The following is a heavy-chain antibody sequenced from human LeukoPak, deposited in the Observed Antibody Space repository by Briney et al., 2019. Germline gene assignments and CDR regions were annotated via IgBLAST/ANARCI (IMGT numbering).Heavy chain of an antibody. V-gene: IGHV1-69*05. CDR3: ASAGFGELSYYYYMDV. J-gene: IGHJ6*03. Sequence: SVKVSCKASGGTFSSYAISWVRQAPGQGLEWMGGIIPIFGTANYAQKFQGRVTITTDESTNTAYMELSSLRSEDTAVYYCASAGFGELSYYYYMDVWGKGTTVTVSS. D-gene: IGHD3-10*01. CDR2: IIPIFGTA. CDR1: GGTFSSYA.